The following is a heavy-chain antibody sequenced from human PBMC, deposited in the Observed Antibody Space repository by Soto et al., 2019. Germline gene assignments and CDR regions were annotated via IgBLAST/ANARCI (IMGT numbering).Heavy chain of an antibody. Sequence: PSETLSLTCTVSGDSSSNYDWSWIRQPPGKGLEWIGYVHYSGTTNYNPSLESRVTISVDTSKNQFSLKLSSVTAADTAMYYCAGTYYYGSSGYDYWGQGTLVTVSS. CDR2: VHYSGTT. J-gene: IGHJ4*02. CDR1: GDSSSNYD. V-gene: IGHV4-59*01. D-gene: IGHD3-22*01. CDR3: AGTYYYGSSGYDY.